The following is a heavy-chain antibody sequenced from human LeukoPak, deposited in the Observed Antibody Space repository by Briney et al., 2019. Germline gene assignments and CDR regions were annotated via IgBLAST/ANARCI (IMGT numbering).Heavy chain of an antibody. CDR1: GGSFSGYY. CDR2: IFYSGST. V-gene: IGHV4-34*12. Sequence: SETLSLTCAVYGGSFSGYYWGWIRQPPGKGLEWIGNIFYSGSTYYSPSLKSRVTISLDTSRNQFSLKLNSVTAADTAVYYCAKSNGYGLVDVWGQGTMVTVSS. J-gene: IGHJ3*01. CDR3: AKSNGYGLVDV. D-gene: IGHD3-10*01.